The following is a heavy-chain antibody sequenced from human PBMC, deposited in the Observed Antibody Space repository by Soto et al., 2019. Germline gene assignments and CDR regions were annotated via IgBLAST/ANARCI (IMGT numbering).Heavy chain of an antibody. CDR3: ARHNRYSSTWFEGWFDP. V-gene: IGHV5-51*01. D-gene: IGHD6-13*01. Sequence: PGESLKLSCKGSGYSFTSYWIGWVRQMPGKGLEWMGIIYPDDSDTTYSPSFQGQVTISVDKSISTAYLQWSSLKASDTAMYYCARHNRYSSTWFEGWFDPWGQGTLVTVSS. CDR2: IYPDDSDT. J-gene: IGHJ5*02. CDR1: GYSFTSYW.